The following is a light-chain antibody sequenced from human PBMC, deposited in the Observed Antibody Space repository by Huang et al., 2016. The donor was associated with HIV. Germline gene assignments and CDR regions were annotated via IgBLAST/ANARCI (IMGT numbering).Light chain of an antibody. Sequence: EIVLTQSPATLSLSPGERATLSCRASQSVFTYLAWYQQKPGQPPRLLIYDASNRATGIPARFSGSGSGTDFTLTIGSLEPEDFAVYYCQQRGSWPTFGQGTKLEIK. V-gene: IGKV3-11*01. CDR2: DAS. CDR3: QQRGSWPT. J-gene: IGKJ2*01. CDR1: QSVFTY.